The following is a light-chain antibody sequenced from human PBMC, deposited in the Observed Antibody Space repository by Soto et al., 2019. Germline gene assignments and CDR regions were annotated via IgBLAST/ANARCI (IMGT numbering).Light chain of an antibody. CDR1: SSNIGAGYD. J-gene: IGLJ3*02. Sequence: QSVLTQPPSVSGAPGQRVTISCTGSSSNIGAGYDVHWYQQLPGTAPKLLIYGNSNRPSGVPDRFSGSKSGTSASLAITGLGAEDEADYYCQSYDSSLSGWLFGGGTKLPVL. CDR3: QSYDSSLSGWL. CDR2: GNS. V-gene: IGLV1-40*01.